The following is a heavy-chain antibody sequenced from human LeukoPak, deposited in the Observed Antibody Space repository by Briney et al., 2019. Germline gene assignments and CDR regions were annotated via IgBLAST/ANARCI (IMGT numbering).Heavy chain of an antibody. J-gene: IGHJ4*02. CDR2: IYYSGST. Sequence: SETLSLTCTVSGGSISSYYWSWIRQPPGKGLEWIGYIYYSGSTNYNPSLKSRVTISVDTSKNQFSLKLSSVTAADTAVYYCARDRDSTGILTGYYYFDYWGQGTLVTVSS. CDR3: ARDRDSTGILTGYYYFDY. D-gene: IGHD3-9*01. CDR1: GGSISSYY. V-gene: IGHV4-59*01.